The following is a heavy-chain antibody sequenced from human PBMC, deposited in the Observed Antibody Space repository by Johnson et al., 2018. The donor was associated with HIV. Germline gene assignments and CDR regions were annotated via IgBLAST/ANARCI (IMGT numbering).Heavy chain of an antibody. Sequence: VKLVEYGGGLVQPGGSLRLSCAASGFTVSSNYMSWVRQAPGKGLEWVSVIYSGGSTYYADSVKGRFTISRDNAKNSLYLQMNSLRAEDTAVYYCAKSAPGYDSSGYRNAFDIWGQGTMVTVSS. CDR2: IYSGGST. CDR1: GFTVSSNY. CDR3: AKSAPGYDSSGYRNAFDI. V-gene: IGHV3-66*01. J-gene: IGHJ3*02. D-gene: IGHD3-22*01.